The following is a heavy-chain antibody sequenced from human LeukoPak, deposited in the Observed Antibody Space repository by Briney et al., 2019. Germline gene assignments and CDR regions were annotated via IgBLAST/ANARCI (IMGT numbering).Heavy chain of an antibody. Sequence: GGSLRLSCAASGFTFSSYWMSWVRQAPGKGLEWVANIKQDGSEKYYVDSVKGRFTISRDNAKNSLYLQMNSLRVEDTAVYYCARDAHYDFWSGGREFDYWGQGTLVTVSS. CDR1: GFTFSSYW. CDR2: IKQDGSEK. V-gene: IGHV3-7*01. D-gene: IGHD3-3*01. CDR3: ARDAHYDFWSGGREFDY. J-gene: IGHJ4*02.